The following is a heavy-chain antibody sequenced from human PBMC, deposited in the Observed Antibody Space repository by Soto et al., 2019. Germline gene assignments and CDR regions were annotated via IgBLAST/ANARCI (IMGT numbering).Heavy chain of an antibody. Sequence: GGSLRLSCAASGFTFSSYSMNWVRQAPGKGLEWVSYISSSSSTIYYADSVKGRFTISRGNAKNSLYLQMNSLRDEDTAVYYCARDPLADSSNHLGDWLDPWGQGTLVTVYS. J-gene: IGHJ5*02. V-gene: IGHV3-48*02. D-gene: IGHD6-13*01. CDR3: ARDPLADSSNHLGDWLDP. CDR1: GFTFSSYS. CDR2: ISSSSSTI.